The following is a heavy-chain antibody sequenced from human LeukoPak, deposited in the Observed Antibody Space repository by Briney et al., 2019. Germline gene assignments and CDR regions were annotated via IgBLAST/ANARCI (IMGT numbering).Heavy chain of an antibody. CDR3: AKGGLTWELRHFDY. D-gene: IGHD1-26*01. V-gene: IGHV3-23*01. Sequence: GGTLRLSCAASGFSFSSYGISWVRQAPGKGLEWVSAISASGGTTYYADSVKGRFTISRDNSKNTLYLQMNSLSAEDTAVYYCAKGGLTWELRHFDYWGQGTLVTVSS. CDR1: GFSFSSYG. CDR2: ISASGGTT. J-gene: IGHJ4*02.